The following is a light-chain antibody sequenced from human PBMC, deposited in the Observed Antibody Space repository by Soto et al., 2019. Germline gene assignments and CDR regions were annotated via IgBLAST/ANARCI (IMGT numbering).Light chain of an antibody. Sequence: QSVLTQPPSASGTPGQRVTISCSGSSSNIGSNTVNWYQQLPGTAPKLLIYSNNQRPSGGPDRFSGSKSGTSASLAISGLQYEDEADYYCSAWDDSLNAHYVFGTGTKLTVL. CDR2: SNN. J-gene: IGLJ1*01. V-gene: IGLV1-44*01. CDR3: SAWDDSLNAHYV. CDR1: SSNIGSNT.